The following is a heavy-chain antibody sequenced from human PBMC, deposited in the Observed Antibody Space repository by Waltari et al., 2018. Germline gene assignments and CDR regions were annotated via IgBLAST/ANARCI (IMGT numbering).Heavy chain of an antibody. CDR1: GFTFDDYA. J-gene: IGHJ4*02. V-gene: IGHV3-9*01. CDR3: AKDIPLGDSSRGY. CDR2: SSWNRGRI. D-gene: IGHD6-13*01. Sequence: EVQLVESGGGLVQPGRSLRLSCAASGFTFDDYAMHWVRQAPGKGLEWGAGSSWNRGRIGYADAVKGRFTISRDNAKNSLYLQMNSLRAEDTALYYCAKDIPLGDSSRGYWGQGTLVTVSS.